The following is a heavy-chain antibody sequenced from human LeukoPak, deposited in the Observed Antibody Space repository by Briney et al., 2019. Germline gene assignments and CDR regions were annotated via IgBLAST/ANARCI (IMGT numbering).Heavy chain of an antibody. CDR1: GFTVSSNY. V-gene: IGHV3-53*01. J-gene: IGHJ4*02. CDR3: ARDLYGVSHDY. CDR2: IYSSGST. Sequence: GGSLRLSCAASGFTVSSNYMNWVRQAPGKGLEWVSVIYSSGSTYYADSVKGRFTISRGNSKNTLYLQMNSLRAEDTAVYYCARDLYGVSHDYWGQGTLVTVSS. D-gene: IGHD4-17*01.